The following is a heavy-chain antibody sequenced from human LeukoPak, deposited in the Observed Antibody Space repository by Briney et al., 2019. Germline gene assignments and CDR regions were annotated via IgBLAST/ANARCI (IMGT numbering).Heavy chain of an antibody. Sequence: GGSLRLSCAASGFTFSSYSMNWVRQAPGKGPEWVSSISSSSSYIYYADSVKGRFTISRDNAKNSLYLQMNSLRAEDTAVYYCAREGWRGYSYGSSAFDIWGQGTMVTVSS. CDR2: ISSSSSYI. D-gene: IGHD5-18*01. J-gene: IGHJ3*02. CDR3: AREGWRGYSYGSSAFDI. CDR1: GFTFSSYS. V-gene: IGHV3-21*01.